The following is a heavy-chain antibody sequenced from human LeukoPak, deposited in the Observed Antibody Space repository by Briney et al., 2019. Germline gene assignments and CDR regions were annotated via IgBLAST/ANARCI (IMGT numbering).Heavy chain of an antibody. Sequence: GESLKISCKGSGYSFPTYWIGWVRQMPGKGLEWMGIIYPGDSDTRYSPSFQGQVTISADKSISTAYLRWSSLKASDTAMYYCARRAAASSQDLDYWGQGTLVTVSS. CDR3: ARRAAASSQDLDY. CDR1: GYSFPTYW. D-gene: IGHD6-13*01. J-gene: IGHJ4*02. V-gene: IGHV5-51*01. CDR2: IYPGDSDT.